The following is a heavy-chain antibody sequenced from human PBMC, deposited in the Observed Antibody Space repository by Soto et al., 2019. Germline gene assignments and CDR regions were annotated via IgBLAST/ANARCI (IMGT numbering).Heavy chain of an antibody. CDR2: ISSSSSYI. CDR3: ARRRYGDYGDY. V-gene: IGHV3-21*01. D-gene: IGHD4-17*01. J-gene: IGHJ4*02. CDR1: GFTFSSYS. Sequence: EVQLVESGGGLVKPGGSLRLYCAASGFTFSSYSMNWVRQAPGKGLEWVSSISSSSSYIYYADSVKGRFTISRDNAKNSLYLQMNSLRAEDTAVYYCARRRYGDYGDYWGQGTLVTVSS.